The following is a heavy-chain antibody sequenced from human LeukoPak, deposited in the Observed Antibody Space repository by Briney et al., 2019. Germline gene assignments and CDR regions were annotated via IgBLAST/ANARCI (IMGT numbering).Heavy chain of an antibody. D-gene: IGHD3-3*01. CDR2: INPNSGGT. Sequence: ASVKVSYKASGYTFTGYYMHWVRQAPGQGLEWMGWINPNSGGTNYAQKFQGRVTMTRDTSISTAYMELSRLRSDDTAVYYCARGSGVYDAFDIWGQGTMVTVSS. V-gene: IGHV1-2*02. J-gene: IGHJ3*02. CDR1: GYTFTGYY. CDR3: ARGSGVYDAFDI.